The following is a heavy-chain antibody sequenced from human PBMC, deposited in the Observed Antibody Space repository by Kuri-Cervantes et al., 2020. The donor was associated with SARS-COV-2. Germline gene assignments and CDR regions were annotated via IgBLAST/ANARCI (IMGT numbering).Heavy chain of an antibody. V-gene: IGHV3-21*01. CDR3: ASPLSGSYWASRRFDY. D-gene: IGHD1-26*01. J-gene: IGHJ4*02. Sequence: GESLKISCAASGFTFSDYSMNWVRQAPGKGLEWLSSISSSGSYKYYADSVKGRFTISRDNAKNSLYLQMNSLRAEDTAVYYCASPLSGSYWASRRFDYWGQGTLVTVSS. CDR1: GFTFSDYS. CDR2: ISSSGSYK.